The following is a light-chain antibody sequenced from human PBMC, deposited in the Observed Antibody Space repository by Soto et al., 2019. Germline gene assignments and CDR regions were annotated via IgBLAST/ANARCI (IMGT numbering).Light chain of an antibody. CDR3: QQYNNWPRT. V-gene: IGKV3-15*01. Sequence: EILMTQSPATLSVSPGDRASLSCRASQNVATNLAWYQQKPGQAPRLLIYGASTRATGIPATFSGSGSGTEFTLTISSLQSEDFAVYYCQQYNNWPRTFGQGTKVEIK. CDR1: QNVATN. CDR2: GAS. J-gene: IGKJ1*01.